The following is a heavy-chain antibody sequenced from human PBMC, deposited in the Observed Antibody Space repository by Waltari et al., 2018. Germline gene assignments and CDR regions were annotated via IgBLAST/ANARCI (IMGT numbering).Heavy chain of an antibody. CDR1: GGSISSYY. V-gene: IGHV4-59*12. Sequence: VQLQESGPGLVKPSETLSLTGTVSGGSISSYYWSWIRQPPGKGLEWIGYIYYSGSTNDNPSLKSRVTISVDTSKNQVSLKLSSVTAADTAVYYCASFSGNWGQGTLVTVSS. D-gene: IGHD2-15*01. CDR3: ASFSGN. CDR2: IYYSGST. J-gene: IGHJ4*02.